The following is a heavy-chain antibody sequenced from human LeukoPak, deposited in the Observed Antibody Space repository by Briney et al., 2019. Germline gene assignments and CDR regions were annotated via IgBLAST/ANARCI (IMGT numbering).Heavy chain of an antibody. V-gene: IGHV1-69*04. CDR2: IIPILGIA. Sequence: SVKVSCKASGGSFSNYAISWVRQAPGQGLEWMGRIIPILGIANYALKFQGRVTITADKSTSTANMELSSLTSEGTALYYCARDRGYSGTYPIDYWGQGTLVIVSS. CDR3: ARDRGYSGTYPIDY. J-gene: IGHJ4*02. D-gene: IGHD1-26*01. CDR1: GGSFSNYA.